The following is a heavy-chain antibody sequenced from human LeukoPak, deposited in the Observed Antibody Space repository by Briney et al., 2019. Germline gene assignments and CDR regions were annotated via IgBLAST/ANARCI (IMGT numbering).Heavy chain of an antibody. V-gene: IGHV1-69*05. CDR2: IIPIFGTA. CDR1: GGTFSSYA. J-gene: IGHJ1*01. CDR3: ARDAGGYCSSTSCPTGYFQH. Sequence: SVKVSCKASGGTFSSYAISWVRQAPGQGLEWMGRIIPIFGTANYAQKFQGRVTITTDESTSTAYMELSSLRSEDTAVYYCARDAGGYCSSTSCPTGYFQHWGQGTLVTVSS. D-gene: IGHD2-2*01.